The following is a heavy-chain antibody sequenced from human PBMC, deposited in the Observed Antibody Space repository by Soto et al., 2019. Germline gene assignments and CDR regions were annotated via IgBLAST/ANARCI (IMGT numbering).Heavy chain of an antibody. CDR1: GGSFDGYS. D-gene: IGHD5-12*01. Sequence: SETLSLTCALYGGSFDGYSWSWIRQSSGKGLVWIGEIHHSVSTKYNPSLKIRVSLSVDTSTKPLYLKMTSMTAADRDVYYCAREVDSRNGYPFWGQGTSVTDSS. CDR2: IHHSVST. CDR3: AREVDSRNGYPF. J-gene: IGHJ1*01. V-gene: IGHV4-34*01.